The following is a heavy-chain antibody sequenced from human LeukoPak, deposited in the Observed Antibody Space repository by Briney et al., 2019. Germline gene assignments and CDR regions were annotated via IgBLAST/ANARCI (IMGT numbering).Heavy chain of an antibody. CDR3: ASTPFYDYVWGSYRYRGLFDN. CDR1: GFTFYNYG. V-gene: IGHV3-30*03. J-gene: IGHJ4*02. Sequence: GGSLRLSCAASGFTFYNYGMHWVRQAPGKGLEWVAVISHDGSNIHYGDSVKGRFIISRDNSKNTLYLQMNSLRVEDTAVYYCASTPFYDYVWGSYRYRGLFDNWGQGTLVSVSS. D-gene: IGHD3-16*02. CDR2: ISHDGSNI.